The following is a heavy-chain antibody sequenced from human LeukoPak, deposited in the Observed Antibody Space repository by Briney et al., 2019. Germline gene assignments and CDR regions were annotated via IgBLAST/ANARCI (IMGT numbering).Heavy chain of an antibody. CDR1: GFTFSSYA. CDR2: ISYDGSNK. Sequence: PGRSLRLSCAASGFTFSSYAMHWVRQAPGKGLEGVAVISYDGSNKYYADSVKGRFTISRDNSKNTLYLQMSSLRAEDTAVYYCARAPYGDYDYYYYGMDVWGQGTTVTVSS. J-gene: IGHJ6*02. V-gene: IGHV3-30-3*01. CDR3: ARAPYGDYDYYYYGMDV. D-gene: IGHD4-17*01.